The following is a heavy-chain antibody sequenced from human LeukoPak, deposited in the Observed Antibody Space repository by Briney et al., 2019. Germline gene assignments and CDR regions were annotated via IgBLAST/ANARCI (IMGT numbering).Heavy chain of an antibody. J-gene: IGHJ5*02. V-gene: IGHV4-34*01. CDR3: ARHVRGYCSGGSCYSPNWFDP. Sequence: GSLRLSCAASGFTFSSYWMSWIRQPPGKGLEWIGEINHSGSTNYNPSLKSRVTISVDTSKNQFSLKLSSVTAADTAVYYCARHVRGYCSGGSCYSPNWFDPWGQGTLVTVSS. CDR2: INHSGST. CDR1: GFTFSSYW. D-gene: IGHD2-15*01.